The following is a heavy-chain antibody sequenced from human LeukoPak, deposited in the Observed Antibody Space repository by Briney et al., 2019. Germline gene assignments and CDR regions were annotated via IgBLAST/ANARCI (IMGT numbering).Heavy chain of an antibody. CDR3: ARGAHVDDFWSGYYPNWFDP. D-gene: IGHD3-3*01. V-gene: IGHV4-4*07. J-gene: IGHJ5*02. CDR2: IYTSGST. CDR1: GGSISSYY. Sequence: SETLSLTCTVSGGSISSYYWSWIRQPAGKGLECIGRIYTSGSTNYNPSLKSRVTMSVDTSKNKFSLKLSSVTAADTAVYYCARGAHVDDFWSGYYPNWFDPWGQGTLVTVSS.